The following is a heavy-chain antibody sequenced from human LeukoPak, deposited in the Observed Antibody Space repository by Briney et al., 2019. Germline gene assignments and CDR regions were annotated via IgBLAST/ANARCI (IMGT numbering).Heavy chain of an antibody. CDR2: IIPILGIA. CDR1: GGTFSSYA. J-gene: IGHJ6*02. V-gene: IGHV1-69*04. D-gene: IGHD6-19*01. Sequence: SVKVSCKASGGTFSSYAISWVRQAPGQGLEWMGRIIPILGIANYAQKFQGRVAITADKSTSTAYMELSSLRSEDTAVYYCAREQWLDRGPEDYYYYGMDVWGPGTTVTVCS. CDR3: AREQWLDRGPEDYYYYGMDV.